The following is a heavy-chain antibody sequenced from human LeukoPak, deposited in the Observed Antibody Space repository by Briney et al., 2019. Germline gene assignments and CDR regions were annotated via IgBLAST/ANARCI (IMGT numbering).Heavy chain of an antibody. J-gene: IGHJ4*02. Sequence: GGSLRLSCAASGFTFSGSAMHWVRQASGKGLEWVGRIRSKANSYATAYAASVKGRFTISRDDSNNTAYLQMNSLKTEDTAVYYCTSRPRYYYDSSGQDYWGQGTLVTVSS. CDR1: GFTFSGSA. CDR2: IRSKANSYAT. V-gene: IGHV3-73*01. D-gene: IGHD3-22*01. CDR3: TSRPRYYYDSSGQDY.